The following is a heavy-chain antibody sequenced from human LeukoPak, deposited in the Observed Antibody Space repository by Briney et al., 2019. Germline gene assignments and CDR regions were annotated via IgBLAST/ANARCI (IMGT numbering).Heavy chain of an antibody. CDR2: ISAYNGNT. D-gene: IGHD3-16*01. Sequence: ASVKVSCKASGYTFTSYGISWVRQAPGQGLEWMGWISAYNGNTNYAQKLQGRVTMTTDTSTSTAYMELRSLRSDDTAVYYCARVGLNYDWATINGFYMDVWGKGTTVTVSS. CDR3: ARVGLNYDWATINGFYMDV. J-gene: IGHJ6*03. CDR1: GYTFTSYG. V-gene: IGHV1-18*01.